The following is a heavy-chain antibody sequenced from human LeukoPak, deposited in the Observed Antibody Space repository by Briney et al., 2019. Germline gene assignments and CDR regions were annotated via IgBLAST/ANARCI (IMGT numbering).Heavy chain of an antibody. CDR2: IYTSGST. V-gene: IGHV4-4*07. J-gene: IGHJ3*02. CDR3: ARDGGGGEEQQLVQDAFDI. Sequence: PSETLSLTCTVSGGSISSYYWSWIRQPAGKGLEWIGRIYTSGSTNYNPSLKRRVTMSVDTSKNQFSLKLSSVTAADTAVYYCARDGGGGEEQQLVQDAFDIWGQGTMVTVSS. CDR1: GGSISSYY. D-gene: IGHD6-13*01.